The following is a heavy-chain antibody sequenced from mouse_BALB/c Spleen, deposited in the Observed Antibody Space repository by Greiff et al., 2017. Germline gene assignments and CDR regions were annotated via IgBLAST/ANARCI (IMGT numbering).Heavy chain of an antibody. CDR3: TRFGLYWYFDV. CDR1: GYTFTSYW. CDR2: IYPSDSYT. J-gene: IGHJ1*01. V-gene: IGHV1-69*02. D-gene: IGHD3-3*01. Sequence: VQLQQSGAELVRPGASVKLSCKASGYTFTSYWINWVKQRPGQGLEWIGNIYPSDSYTNYNQKFKDKATLTVDKSSSTAYMQLSSPTSEDSAVYYCTRFGLYWYFDVWGAGTTVTVSS.